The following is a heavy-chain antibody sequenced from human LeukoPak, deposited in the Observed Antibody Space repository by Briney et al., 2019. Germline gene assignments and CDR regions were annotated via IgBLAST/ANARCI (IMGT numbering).Heavy chain of an antibody. J-gene: IGHJ4*02. CDR3: ARYCSGVSCYSGYDY. V-gene: IGHV3-64*01. D-gene: IGHD2-15*01. CDR2: ISTDGGGK. Sequence: PGGSLRLSCAASGFTFSTYAMHWVRQTPGKGLEYVSAISTDGGGKYYANSVKGRFTISRDNSKNTPYLQMGSLRAEDMAVYYCARYCSGVSCYSGYDYWGQGTLVTVSS. CDR1: GFTFSTYA.